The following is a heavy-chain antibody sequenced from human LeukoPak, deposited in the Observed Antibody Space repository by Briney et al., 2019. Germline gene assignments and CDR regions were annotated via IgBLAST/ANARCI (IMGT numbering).Heavy chain of an antibody. CDR3: AREARYYYDSSGYYLY. V-gene: IGHV4-39*07. CDR2: INHSGST. J-gene: IGHJ4*02. CDR1: GGSISSSSYY. Sequence: PSETLSLTCTVSGGSISSSSYYWGWIRQPPGKGLEWIGEINHSGSTNYNPSLKSRVTISVDTSKNQFSLKLSSVTAADTAVYYCAREARYYYDSSGYYLYWGQGTLVTVSS. D-gene: IGHD3-22*01.